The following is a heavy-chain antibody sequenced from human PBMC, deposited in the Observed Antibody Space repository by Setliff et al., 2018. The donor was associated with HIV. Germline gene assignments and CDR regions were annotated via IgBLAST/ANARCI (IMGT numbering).Heavy chain of an antibody. CDR2: FYYRRSP. D-gene: IGHD6-6*01. CDR1: GVSIDTHY. Sequence: SETLSLTCTVSGVSIDTHYWSWIRQSPGKGLEWIGHFYYRRSPRYNPSLRSRVTISGDMSKNQFSLKLHSMAAADTAVYFCASGYSSSSYFDYWGQGSLVTVSS. V-gene: IGHV4-59*11. J-gene: IGHJ4*02. CDR3: ASGYSSSSYFDY.